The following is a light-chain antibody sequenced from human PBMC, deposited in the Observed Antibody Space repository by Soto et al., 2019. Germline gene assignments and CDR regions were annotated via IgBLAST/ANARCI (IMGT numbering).Light chain of an antibody. J-gene: IGKJ2*01. CDR3: QQYDSSPHT. CDR2: GAS. V-gene: IGKV3-20*01. Sequence: EIVLTQSPSTLSLSPGDRATLSCRASQSVSSCYLAWYQQKPGQPPRLLIYGASSMATGIPDRFSGSGSGTDFTLTISRLEPEDFAMYYCQQYDSSPHTFGQGTKLEIK. CDR1: QSVSSCY.